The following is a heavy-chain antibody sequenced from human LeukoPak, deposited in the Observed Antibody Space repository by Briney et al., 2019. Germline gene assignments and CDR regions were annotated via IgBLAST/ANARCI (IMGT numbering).Heavy chain of an antibody. J-gene: IGHJ4*02. CDR2: IDHRGRT. D-gene: IGHD6-19*01. V-gene: IGHV4-34*01. Sequence: SETLSLTCTVSGGYFSSYYWGWIRQPPGRGLEWIGEIDHRGRTNYKPSLQCRLTISLDTSKNQFSLMLTSVTAADTAVYYCARHHTPSNRGWIGYSFDFSGQGALVTVSS. CDR1: GGYFSSYY. CDR3: ARHHTPSNRGWIGYSFDF.